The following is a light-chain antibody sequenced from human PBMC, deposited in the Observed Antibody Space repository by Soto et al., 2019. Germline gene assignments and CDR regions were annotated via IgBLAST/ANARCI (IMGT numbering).Light chain of an antibody. CDR1: QDISNS. CDR2: DAS. Sequence: DIQMTQSPSSLSASVGDRVTISCQASQDISNSLNWYQQKPGKAPKLLIYDASNLETGVPSRFSGSGSGTDFTFTISSLQPEDIATYYCQQFEDFPRAIIFGQGTRLEIK. CDR3: QQFEDFPRAII. J-gene: IGKJ5*01. V-gene: IGKV1-33*01.